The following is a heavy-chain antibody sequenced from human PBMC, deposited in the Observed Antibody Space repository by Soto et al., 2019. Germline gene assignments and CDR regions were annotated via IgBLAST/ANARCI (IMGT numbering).Heavy chain of an antibody. CDR1: GDSVSSKSAA. D-gene: IGHD3-3*01. J-gene: IGHJ4*02. CDR2: SYYMSKWYN. CDR3: ARTTYDVVVY. Sequence: SQTLSLTCAISGDSVSSKSAAWNWIRQSPSRGLEWLGRSYYMSKWYNDYAVSVKSRITINPDTSKNQFSLQLNSVTPDDTAVYYCARTTYDVVVYWGQGTLVTVSS. V-gene: IGHV6-1*01.